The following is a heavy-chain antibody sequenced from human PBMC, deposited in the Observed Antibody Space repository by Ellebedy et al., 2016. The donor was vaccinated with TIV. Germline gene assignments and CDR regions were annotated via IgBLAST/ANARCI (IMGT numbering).Heavy chain of an antibody. Sequence: GGSLRLSXEASGLLLSNVWMGWVRQAPGKGLEWVANINKDGSEKYYADSVKGRFIISRDNAKNSSFLQMNSLRGDDAAMYYCTGRGGCNTSCSDHWGHGTVVSVSS. D-gene: IGHD3-16*01. J-gene: IGHJ4*01. V-gene: IGHV3-7*01. CDR2: INKDGSEK. CDR1: GLLLSNVW. CDR3: TGRGGCNTSCSDH.